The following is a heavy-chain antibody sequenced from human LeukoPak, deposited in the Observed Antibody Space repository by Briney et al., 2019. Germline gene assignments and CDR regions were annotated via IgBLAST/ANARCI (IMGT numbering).Heavy chain of an antibody. CDR3: ARDARRQLVLFDY. CDR1: GYTFTDYY. V-gene: IGHV1-2*02. J-gene: IGHJ4*02. D-gene: IGHD6-6*01. Sequence: EASVKVSCKASGYTFTDYYMHWVRQAPGQGLEWMGWINPNSGGTDYAQKFQGRVTLTRDTSISTAYMELSRLRSDDTAVYYCARDARRQLVLFDYWGQGTLVTVSP. CDR2: INPNSGGT.